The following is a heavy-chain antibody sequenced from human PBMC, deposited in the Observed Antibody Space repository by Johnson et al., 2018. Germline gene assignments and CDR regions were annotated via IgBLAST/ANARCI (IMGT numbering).Heavy chain of an antibody. CDR2: INAGNGHT. CDR1: GYTFTTYT. J-gene: IGHJ4*02. Sequence: QVQLVQSGAEVKKPGASVKVSCKASGYTFTTYTMHWVRQAPGQRLEWMGWINAGNGHTKYSQKFQGRVTITMDTSATTAHMELSSLRSEDTAVYFCARGKMKVGNYWGQGTLVTVSS. CDR3: ARGKMKVGNY. V-gene: IGHV1-3*01. D-gene: IGHD3-22*01.